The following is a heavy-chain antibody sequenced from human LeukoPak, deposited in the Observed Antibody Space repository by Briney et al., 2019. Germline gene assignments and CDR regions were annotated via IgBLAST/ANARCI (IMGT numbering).Heavy chain of an antibody. CDR1: GFTFSSYS. CDR2: ISSSSSYI. Sequence: GGSLRLSCAASGFTFSSYSMNWVRQAPGKGLEWVSSISSSSSYIYYADSVKGRFTISRDNSKNTLYLQMNSLRAEDTAVYYCAKVYSGRTRNAEYFQHWGQGTLVTVSS. V-gene: IGHV3-21*01. CDR3: AKVYSGRTRNAEYFQH. D-gene: IGHD6-19*01. J-gene: IGHJ1*01.